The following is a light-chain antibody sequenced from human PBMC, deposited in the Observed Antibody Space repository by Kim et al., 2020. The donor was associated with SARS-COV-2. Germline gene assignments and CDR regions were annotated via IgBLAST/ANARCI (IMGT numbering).Light chain of an antibody. CDR1: KLGDKY. CDR2: QDR. Sequence: SYELTQPPSMSVSPGQTASITCSGDKLGDKYVCWYQQKPGQSPVLVIYQDRRRPSGIPERFSGSNSGNTATLTISGTQAMDEADYYCQAWDSGMVFGGGTKLTVL. J-gene: IGLJ2*01. CDR3: QAWDSGMV. V-gene: IGLV3-1*01.